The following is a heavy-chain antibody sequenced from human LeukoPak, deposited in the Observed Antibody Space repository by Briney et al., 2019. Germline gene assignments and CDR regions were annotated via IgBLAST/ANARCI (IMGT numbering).Heavy chain of an antibody. V-gene: IGHV3-30*18. Sequence: GKSMRLSCAASGFTFNNYGMHWVRQAPGKGLEWVAVISYDGRNKHYPDSVKGRFTISRDISTDTLWLQMDSLRTEDTAVYYCAKGPLRGTAAAIDYWGQGTLVTVSS. D-gene: IGHD2-2*01. CDR3: AKGPLRGTAAAIDY. CDR1: GFTFNNYG. J-gene: IGHJ4*02. CDR2: ISYDGRNK.